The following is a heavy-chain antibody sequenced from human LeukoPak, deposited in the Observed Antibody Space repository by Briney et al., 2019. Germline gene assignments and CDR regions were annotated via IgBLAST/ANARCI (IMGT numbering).Heavy chain of an antibody. CDR3: VKDLYYDNSGYYSGAFDY. V-gene: IGHV3-64D*06. J-gene: IGHJ4*02. CDR1: GFTVKKYA. CDR2: INSNGGRT. Sequence: GGSLRLSCSASGFTVKKYAMHWVRQAPGKGLEYVSAINSNGGRTYYADSVKGRFTISRDNSKNTLFLQMSSLRVEDTAVYYCVKDLYYDNSGYYSGAFDYWGQGTLVTVSS. D-gene: IGHD3-22*01.